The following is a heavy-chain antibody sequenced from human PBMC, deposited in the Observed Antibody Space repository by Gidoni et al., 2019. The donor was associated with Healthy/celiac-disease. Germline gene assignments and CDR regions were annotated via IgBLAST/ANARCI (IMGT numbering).Heavy chain of an antibody. J-gene: IGHJ5*02. V-gene: IGHV3-21*01. Sequence: EVQLVESGGGLVKPGGSLRLSCAASGFTFSSYSMNWVRQAPGKGLEWVSSISSSSSYIYYADSVKGRFTISRDNAKNSLYLQMNSLRAEDTAVYYCARDEGAYSSGWYWFDPWGQGTLVTVSS. D-gene: IGHD6-19*01. CDR3: ARDEGAYSSGWYWFDP. CDR1: GFTFSSYS. CDR2: ISSSSSYI.